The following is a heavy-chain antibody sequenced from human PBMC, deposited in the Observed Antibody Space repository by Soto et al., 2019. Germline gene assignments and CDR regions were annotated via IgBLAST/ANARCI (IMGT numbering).Heavy chain of an antibody. CDR1: GYSFTRHD. Sequence: QVQLVQSGAEVRKPWASVRVSCKATGYSFTRHDINWLRQAAGQGLEWMGWMNPNSGNAVYAQKFQGRVTMTRNTSITTAYIEVTSLKSEDTAVYFCARGAYNDYSHWFDPLGQGTLVTVSS. CDR2: MNPNSGNA. D-gene: IGHD4-4*01. J-gene: IGHJ5*02. CDR3: ARGAYNDYSHWFDP. V-gene: IGHV1-8*01.